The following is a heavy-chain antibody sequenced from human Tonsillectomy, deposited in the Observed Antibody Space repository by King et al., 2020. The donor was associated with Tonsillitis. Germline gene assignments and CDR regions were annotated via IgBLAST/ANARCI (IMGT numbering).Heavy chain of an antibody. J-gene: IGHJ4*02. D-gene: IGHD2-21*01. V-gene: IGHV5-51*01. CDR1: GYSFSTYW. Sequence: QLVQSGAEVKKPGESLKISCKGSGYSFSTYWIGWVRQMPGKGLEWMGIIYPSDSDTRNSPSFQGQVTISADKSISTAYLQWSSLKASDTAMYYCVRLTGDTYSGFDYWGQGTLVTVSS. CDR3: VRLTGDTYSGFDY. CDR2: IYPSDSDT.